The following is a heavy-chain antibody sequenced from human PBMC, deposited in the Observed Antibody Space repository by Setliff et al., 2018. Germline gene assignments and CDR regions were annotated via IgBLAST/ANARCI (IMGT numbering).Heavy chain of an antibody. Sequence: PSETLSLTCTVSGGSISSGDYYWSWIRQPPGKGLEWIGYIYSSGSTYYNPSLKSRVSISVDTSKNQFSLKLSSVTAADTAVYYCARESRYYYDNLGTLDYWGQGTLATVSS. J-gene: IGHJ4*02. CDR1: GGSISSGDYY. D-gene: IGHD3-22*01. V-gene: IGHV4-30-4*08. CDR2: IYSSGST. CDR3: ARESRYYYDNLGTLDY.